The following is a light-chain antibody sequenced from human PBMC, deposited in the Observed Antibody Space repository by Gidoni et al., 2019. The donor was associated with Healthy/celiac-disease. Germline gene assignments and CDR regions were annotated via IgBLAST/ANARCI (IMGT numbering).Light chain of an antibody. J-gene: IGKJ3*01. CDR2: WSS. V-gene: IGKV4-1*01. CDR1: QTVFYSSNNKNC. CDR3: QQYYRTPLT. Sequence: DIVMTQSPDSLAVSLGERATINCRSSQTVFYSSNNKNCLAWYQQRPGQPPKLLIYWSSTRASGVPDRFSASGSGTDFTLTISSLQAEDVAVYYCQQYYRTPLTFGPGTKVDVK.